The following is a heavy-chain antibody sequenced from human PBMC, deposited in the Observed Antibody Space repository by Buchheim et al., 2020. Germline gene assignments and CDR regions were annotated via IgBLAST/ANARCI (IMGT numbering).Heavy chain of an antibody. Sequence: QVQLQESGPGLVKPSQTLSLTCAVSGGSISSGGYSWRWIRQPPGKGLEWIGYIYYSGSTYYNPYLKSRVTISVDTSKIQLSLKLSSVTAADTAVYYCARVEYGSGDPYNWFDPWGQGTL. J-gene: IGHJ5*02. CDR1: GGSISSGGYS. D-gene: IGHD3-10*01. V-gene: IGHV4-30-4*07. CDR2: IYYSGST. CDR3: ARVEYGSGDPYNWFDP.